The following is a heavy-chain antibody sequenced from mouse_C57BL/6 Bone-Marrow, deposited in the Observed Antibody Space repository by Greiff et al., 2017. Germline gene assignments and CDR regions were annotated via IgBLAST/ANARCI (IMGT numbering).Heavy chain of an antibody. CDR2: IYPSDSET. J-gene: IGHJ4*01. CDR3: ARKGVFYDYDRYAMDY. V-gene: IGHV1-61*01. Sequence: VQLQQPGAELVRPGSSVKLSCKASGYTFTSYWMDWVKQRPGQGLEWIGNIYPSDSETHYNQKFKDKATLTVDKSSSTAYMQLSSLTSEDSAVYYCARKGVFYDYDRYAMDYWGQGTSVTVSS. D-gene: IGHD2-4*01. CDR1: GYTFTSYW.